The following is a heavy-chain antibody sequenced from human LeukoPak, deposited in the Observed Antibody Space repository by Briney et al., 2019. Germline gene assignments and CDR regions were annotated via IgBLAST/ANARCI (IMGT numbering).Heavy chain of an antibody. Sequence: SETLSLTCTVSGGSISSYYWSWIRQPPGKGLEWIGYIYYSGSTNYNPSLKSRVTISVDTSKNQFSLKLSSVTAADTAVYYCARDGLNSSGWYPFDYWGQGTLVTVSS. CDR3: ARDGLNSSGWYPFDY. J-gene: IGHJ4*02. V-gene: IGHV4-59*01. CDR2: IYYSGST. CDR1: GGSISSYY. D-gene: IGHD6-19*01.